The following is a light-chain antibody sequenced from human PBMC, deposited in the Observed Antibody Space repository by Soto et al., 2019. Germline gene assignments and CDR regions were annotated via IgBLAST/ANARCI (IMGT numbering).Light chain of an antibody. CDR1: SSNIGAGYD. V-gene: IGLV1-40*01. Sequence: QSVLTQPPSVSGAAGQSATISCSGSSSNIGAGYDVHWYQQFPGGAPKSLIFGNYNRPSGVPNRFSGSRSGSPASLAIAGLQPEDEAFYYCQAYDDGLSGSVFGTGTKVTVL. CDR3: QAYDDGLSGSV. CDR2: GNY. J-gene: IGLJ1*01.